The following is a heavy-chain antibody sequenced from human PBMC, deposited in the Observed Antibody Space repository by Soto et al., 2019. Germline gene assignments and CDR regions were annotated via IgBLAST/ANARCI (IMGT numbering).Heavy chain of an antibody. Sequence: QVQLVQSGAEVKKPGSSVKVSCKASGGTFSSYAISWVRQAPGQGLEWMGGIIPIFGTANYAQKFQGRVTITADESTSTAYMELSSLRSEDTAVYYCARDSSDILTGYSKGAFDIWGQGTMVTVSS. D-gene: IGHD3-9*01. J-gene: IGHJ3*02. CDR1: GGTFSSYA. V-gene: IGHV1-69*01. CDR3: ARDSSDILTGYSKGAFDI. CDR2: IIPIFGTA.